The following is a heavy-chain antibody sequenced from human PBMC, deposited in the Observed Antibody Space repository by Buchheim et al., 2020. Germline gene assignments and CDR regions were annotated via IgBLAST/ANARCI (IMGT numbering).Heavy chain of an antibody. CDR3: ARVGGSSWRYYYYYGMDV. CDR1: GGSFSGYY. Sequence: QVQLQESGPGLVKPSETLSLTCAVYGGSFSGYYWSWIRQPPGKGLEWIGEINHSGSTNYNPSLKSRVTISVDTSKNQFSLKLSSVTAADTAVYYCARVGGSSWRYYYYYGMDVWGQGTT. D-gene: IGHD6-13*01. CDR2: INHSGST. V-gene: IGHV4-34*01. J-gene: IGHJ6*02.